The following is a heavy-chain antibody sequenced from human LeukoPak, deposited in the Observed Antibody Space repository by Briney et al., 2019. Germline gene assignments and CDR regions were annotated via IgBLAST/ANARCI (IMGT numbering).Heavy chain of an antibody. CDR2: IYYSGST. J-gene: IGHJ2*01. CDR1: GGSISSSSYY. CDR3: ARTGYSGGGYWYFDF. V-gene: IGHV4-39*01. D-gene: IGHD6-19*01. Sequence: SETLSLTCTVSGGSISSSSYYWGWIRQPPGKGLEWIGSIYYSGSTYYNPSLKSRVTISVDTSKNQFSLKLSSVTAADTAVYYCARTGYSGGGYWYFDFWGRGTLVTVSS.